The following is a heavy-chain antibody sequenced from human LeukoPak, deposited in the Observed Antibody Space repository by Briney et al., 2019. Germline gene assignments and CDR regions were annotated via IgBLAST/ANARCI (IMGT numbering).Heavy chain of an antibody. CDR3: VKCGYSSSWYDAFDI. D-gene: IGHD6-13*01. CDR2: ISSNGGST. CDR1: GFTFSSYA. V-gene: IGHV3-64D*06. Sequence: PGGSLRLSCSASGFTFSSYAMHWVRQAPGKGLEYVSAISSNGGSTYYTDSVKGRFTISRDNSKNTLYLQMSSLRAEDTAVYYCVKCGYSSSWYDAFDIWGQGTMVTVSS. J-gene: IGHJ3*02.